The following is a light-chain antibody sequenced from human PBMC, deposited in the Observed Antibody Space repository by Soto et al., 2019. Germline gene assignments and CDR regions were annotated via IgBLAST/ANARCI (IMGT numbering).Light chain of an antibody. CDR3: QQYDNLSALT. Sequence: DIQMTQSPSSLSASVGDRVTITCQASQDISNYLNWYQQKPGKAPKLLIYDASNLETGVPSRFSGSGSGTDFNFTISSLQPEDIATYYCQQYDNLSALTFGGGTKVEIK. CDR2: DAS. J-gene: IGKJ4*01. CDR1: QDISNY. V-gene: IGKV1-33*01.